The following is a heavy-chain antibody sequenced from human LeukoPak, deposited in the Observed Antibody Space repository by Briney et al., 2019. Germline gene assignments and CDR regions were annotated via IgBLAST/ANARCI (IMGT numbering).Heavy chain of an antibody. CDR3: ARYEYSSSSGDNWFDP. J-gene: IGHJ5*02. V-gene: IGHV1-2*06. D-gene: IGHD6-6*01. Sequence: GASVKVSCKASGYTFTVYYMHWVRQAPGQGLEWMGRINPNSGGTNYAQKFQGRVTMTRDTSISTAYMELSRLRSDDTAVYYCARYEYSSSSGDNWFDPWGQGTLVTVSS. CDR1: GYTFTVYY. CDR2: INPNSGGT.